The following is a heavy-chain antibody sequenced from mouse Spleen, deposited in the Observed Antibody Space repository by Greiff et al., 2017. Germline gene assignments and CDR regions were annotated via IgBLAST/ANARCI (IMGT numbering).Heavy chain of an antibody. V-gene: IGHV1-50*01. D-gene: IGHD2-3*01. Sequence: VKLVESGAELVKPGASVKLSCKASGYTFTSYWMQWVKQRPGQGLEWIGEIDPSDSYTNYNQKFKGKATLTVDTSSSTAYMQLSSLTSEDSAVYYCARSRGLLSYFDYWGQGTTLTVSS. CDR2: IDPSDSYT. CDR3: ARSRGLLSYFDY. J-gene: IGHJ2*01. CDR1: GYTFTSYW.